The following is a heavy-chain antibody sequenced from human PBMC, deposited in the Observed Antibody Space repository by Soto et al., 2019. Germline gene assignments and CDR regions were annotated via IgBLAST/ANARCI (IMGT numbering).Heavy chain of an antibody. V-gene: IGHV4-31*03. CDR1: GGSISSGGYY. J-gene: IGHJ6*02. D-gene: IGHD4-17*01. CDR3: ARDRLRDYGDPETVYYYYYGMDV. Sequence: SETLSLTCTVSGGSISSGGYYWSWIRQHPGKGLEWIGYIYYSGSTYYNPSLKSRVTISVDTSKNQLSLKLSSVTAADTAVYYCARDRLRDYGDPETVYYYYYGMDVWGQGTTVTVSS. CDR2: IYYSGST.